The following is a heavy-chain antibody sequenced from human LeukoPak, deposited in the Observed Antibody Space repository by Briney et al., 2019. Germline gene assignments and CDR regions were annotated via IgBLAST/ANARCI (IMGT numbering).Heavy chain of an antibody. V-gene: IGHV4-59*02. Sequence: SETLSLTCTVSGGSVSDYYWSWIRQSPGKGLEWIGYIYYTETSYNPSLKSRVTISADTSKNQFSLKLYSVTAADTAVYYCARQYVGATFFFDYWGQGALVTVSS. D-gene: IGHD1-26*01. J-gene: IGHJ4*02. CDR2: IYYTET. CDR1: GGSVSDYY. CDR3: ARQYVGATFFFDY.